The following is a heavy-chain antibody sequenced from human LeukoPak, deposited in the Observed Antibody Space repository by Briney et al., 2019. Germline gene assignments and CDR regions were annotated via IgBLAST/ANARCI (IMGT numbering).Heavy chain of an antibody. Sequence: GALRLSCAASGFTVSSNYMSWVRQAPGKGLEWVSVIYSGGSTYYADSVKGRFTISRDNSKNTLYLQMNSLRAEDTAVYYCARGPGHSGYDWFPFDYWGQGTLVTVSS. CDR1: GFTVSSNY. V-gene: IGHV3-53*01. J-gene: IGHJ4*02. D-gene: IGHD5-12*01. CDR3: ARGPGHSGYDWFPFDY. CDR2: IYSGGST.